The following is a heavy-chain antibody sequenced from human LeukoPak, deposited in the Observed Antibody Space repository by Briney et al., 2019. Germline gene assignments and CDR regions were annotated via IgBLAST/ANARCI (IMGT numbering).Heavy chain of an antibody. D-gene: IGHD3-10*01. J-gene: IGHJ5*02. V-gene: IGHV3-48*03. CDR2: ISSNASTM. CDR3: ARDPLSSAP. Sequence: QPGGSLRLSCAASGFTFSSYEMNWDRQAPGKGLEWVSYISSNASTMYYADSVKGRFTISRDNAKNSLYLQMNSLRAEDTAVYYCARDPLSSAPWGQGTLVTVSS. CDR1: GFTFSSYE.